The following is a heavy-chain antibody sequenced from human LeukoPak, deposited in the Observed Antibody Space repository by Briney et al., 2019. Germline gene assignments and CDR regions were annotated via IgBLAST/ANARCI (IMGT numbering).Heavy chain of an antibody. Sequence: SETLSLTCAVYGGSFSGYYWSWIRQPPGKGLEWIGEINHSGSTNYNPSLKSRVTISVDTSKNQFSLKLSSVTAADTAVYYCARGPPTQYCSGGSCYSGWFDPWGQGTLVTVSS. V-gene: IGHV4-34*01. CDR2: INHSGST. D-gene: IGHD2-15*01. J-gene: IGHJ5*02. CDR3: ARGPPTQYCSGGSCYSGWFDP. CDR1: GGSFSGYY.